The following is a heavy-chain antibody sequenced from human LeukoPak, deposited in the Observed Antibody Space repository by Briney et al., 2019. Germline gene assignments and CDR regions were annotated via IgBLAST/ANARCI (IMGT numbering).Heavy chain of an antibody. V-gene: IGHV4-34*01. CDR3: ARESGSYSTGIDY. J-gene: IGHJ4*02. D-gene: IGHD1-26*01. CDR1: GGSFSGYY. CDR2: INHSGST. Sequence: SETLSLTCAVYGGSFSGYYWSWIRQPPGKGLEWVGEINHSGSTNYNPSLKSRVTISVDTSKNQFSLKLSSVTAADTAVYYCARESGSYSTGIDYWGQGTLVTVSS.